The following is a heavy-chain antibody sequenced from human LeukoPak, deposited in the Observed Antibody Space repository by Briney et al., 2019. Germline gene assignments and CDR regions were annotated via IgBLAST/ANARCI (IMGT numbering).Heavy chain of an antibody. J-gene: IGHJ6*03. D-gene: IGHD3-3*01. CDR2: IKQDGSEK. CDR3: ARDQTYDFWSGYSMYYYYYYMDV. Sequence: GGSLRLSCAASGFTFSSYWMSWVRQAPGKGLEWVANIKQDGSEKYYVDSVKGRFTISRDNAKNSLYLQMNSLRAEDTAVYYCARDQTYDFWSGYSMYYYYYYMDVWGKGTTVTVSS. V-gene: IGHV3-7*01. CDR1: GFTFSSYW.